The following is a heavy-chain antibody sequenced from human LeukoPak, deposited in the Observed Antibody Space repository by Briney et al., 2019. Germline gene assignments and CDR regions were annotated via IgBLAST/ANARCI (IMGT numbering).Heavy chain of an antibody. CDR3: ARRYCTNGVCLDY. CDR2: IYYSGST. D-gene: IGHD2-8*01. Sequence: PSETLSLTCTVSGGPISSSSYYGGWIRQPPGKGLEWIGSIYYSGSTYYNPSLKSRVTISVDTSKNQFSLKLSSGPAAVTAVYYCARRYCTNGVCLDYWGQGTLVTVSS. J-gene: IGHJ4*02. CDR1: GGPISSSSYY. V-gene: IGHV4-39*01.